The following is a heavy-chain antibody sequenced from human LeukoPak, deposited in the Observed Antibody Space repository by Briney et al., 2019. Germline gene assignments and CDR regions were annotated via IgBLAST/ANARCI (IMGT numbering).Heavy chain of an antibody. J-gene: IGHJ6*03. CDR2: IIPIFGTA. D-gene: IGHD2-2*01. V-gene: IGHV1-69*05. Sequence: SVKVSCKASGGTFSSYAISWVRQAPGQGLEWMGGIIPIFGTANYAQKFQGRVTITTDESTSTAYMELSSLRSEDTAVYYCARAPIVVVPAATTYYYYYYYMDVWGKGTTVSVSS. CDR1: GGTFSSYA. CDR3: ARAPIVVVPAATTYYYYYYYMDV.